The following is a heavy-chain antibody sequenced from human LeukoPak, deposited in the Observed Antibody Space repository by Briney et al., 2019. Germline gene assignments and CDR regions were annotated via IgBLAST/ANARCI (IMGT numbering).Heavy chain of an antibody. CDR1: GGSFSGYY. D-gene: IGHD3-22*01. V-gene: IGHV4-34*01. CDR3: ARVQYYYDSSGYIDY. Sequence: PSETLSLTCAVYGGSFSGYYWSWIRQPPGKGLEWIGEINHSGSTNYNPSLKSRVTISVDTSKNQFSPKLSSVTAADTAVYYCARVQYYYDSSGYIDYWGQGTLVTVSS. J-gene: IGHJ4*02. CDR2: INHSGST.